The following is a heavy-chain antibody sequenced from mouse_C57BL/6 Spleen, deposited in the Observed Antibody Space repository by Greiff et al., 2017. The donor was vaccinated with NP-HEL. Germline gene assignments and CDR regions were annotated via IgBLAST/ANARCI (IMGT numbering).Heavy chain of an antibody. D-gene: IGHD3-3*01. Sequence: QVQLQQPGTELVKPGASVKLSCKASGYTFTSYWMHWVKQRPGQGLEWIGNINPSNGGTNYNEKFKSKATLTVDKSSSTAYIQLSSLTSEDSAVYYCARNWGQGWYFDVWGTGTTVTVSS. J-gene: IGHJ1*03. CDR1: GYTFTSYW. CDR3: ARNWGQGWYFDV. CDR2: INPSNGGT. V-gene: IGHV1-53*01.